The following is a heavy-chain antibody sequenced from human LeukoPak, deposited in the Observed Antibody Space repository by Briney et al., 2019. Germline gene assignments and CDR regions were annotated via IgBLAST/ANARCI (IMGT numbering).Heavy chain of an antibody. CDR3: ARATSDSYYFDY. CDR1: GYTFTSYD. CDR2: MNPNSGNT. V-gene: IGHV1-8*01. Sequence: GASVKVSCKASGYTFTSYDINWVRQATGQGLEWMGWMNPNSGNTGYAQKFQGRVTMTRNTSISTAYMELSSLRSEDTAVYYCARATSDSYYFDYWGQGTLVTVSS. J-gene: IGHJ4*02.